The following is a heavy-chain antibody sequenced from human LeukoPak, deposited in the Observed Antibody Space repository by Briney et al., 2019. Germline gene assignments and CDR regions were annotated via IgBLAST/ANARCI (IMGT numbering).Heavy chain of an antibody. CDR3: ATAPIVGAPMVYY. Sequence: ASVKVSCKVSGYTLAELSMHWVRQAPGKGLEWMGGFDPEDGETIYAQKFQGRVTMTEDTSTDTAYMELSGLRSEDTAVYYCATAPIVGAPMVYYWGQGTLVTVSS. CDR2: FDPEDGET. D-gene: IGHD1-26*01. V-gene: IGHV1-24*01. J-gene: IGHJ4*02. CDR1: GYTLAELS.